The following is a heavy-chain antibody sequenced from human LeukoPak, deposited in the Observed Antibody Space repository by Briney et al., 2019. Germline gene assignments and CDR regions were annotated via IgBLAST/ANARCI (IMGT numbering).Heavy chain of an antibody. Sequence: GGSLRLSCAASGFTFSSHGMSWVRQAPGKGLEWVSAISGSGGGTFYADSVKGRFTISRDSAKNSLYLQMNSLRAEDTAVYYCARSFCNSASCYYYYYSGMDVWGQGTAITVSS. CDR3: ARSFCNSASCYYYYYSGMDV. D-gene: IGHD2-2*01. CDR1: GFTFSSHG. J-gene: IGHJ6*02. V-gene: IGHV3-23*01. CDR2: ISGSGGGT.